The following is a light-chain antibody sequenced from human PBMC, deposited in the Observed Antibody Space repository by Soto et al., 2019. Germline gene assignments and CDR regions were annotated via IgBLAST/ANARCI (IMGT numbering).Light chain of an antibody. CDR1: QDISNY. Sequence: DIQMTQSPSSLSASVGDRVTITCQASQDISNYVNWYQRKPGKAPKLLIYDASNLETVVPSRFSSSGSGTDFTSGNSNLQPEDVVTYYCEQYDNRPFTLGPGTKVDIK. V-gene: IGKV1-33*01. J-gene: IGKJ3*01. CDR2: DAS. CDR3: EQYDNRPFT.